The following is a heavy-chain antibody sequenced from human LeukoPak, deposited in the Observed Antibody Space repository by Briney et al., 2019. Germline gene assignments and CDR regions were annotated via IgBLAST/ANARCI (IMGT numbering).Heavy chain of an antibody. D-gene: IGHD4-11*01. CDR1: GFTFSSYG. Sequence: GGSLRLSCAASGFTFSSYGLHWFRQAPGKGLEWVAVIWFDGSNKFYADSVKGRFTISRDNSKNTLYLQMNSLRAEDTAIYYCARDHQYTYTNYGVYWGQGTLVTVSS. CDR2: IWFDGSNK. CDR3: ARDHQYTYTNYGVY. V-gene: IGHV3-33*01. J-gene: IGHJ4*02.